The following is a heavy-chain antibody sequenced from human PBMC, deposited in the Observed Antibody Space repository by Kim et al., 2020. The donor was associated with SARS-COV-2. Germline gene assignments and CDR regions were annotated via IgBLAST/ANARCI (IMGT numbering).Heavy chain of an antibody. D-gene: IGHD3-22*01. CDR2: IIPIFGTA. CDR3: ARDGSPMIGKLYYFDY. CDR1: GGTFSSYA. J-gene: IGHJ4*02. Sequence: SVKVSCKASGGTFSSYAISWVRQAPGQGLEWMGGIIPIFGTANYAQKFQGRVTITADESTSTAYMELRSLRSEDTAVYYCARDGSPMIGKLYYFDYWGQGTLVTVSS. V-gene: IGHV1-69*13.